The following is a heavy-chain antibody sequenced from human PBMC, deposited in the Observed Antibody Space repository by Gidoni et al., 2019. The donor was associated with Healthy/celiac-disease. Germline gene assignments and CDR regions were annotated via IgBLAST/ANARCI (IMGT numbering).Heavy chain of an antibody. J-gene: IGHJ6*02. D-gene: IGHD3-10*01. Sequence: QVQLVQSGPEVKKPGASVKVSCKASGYTFTSYGISWVRQAPGKGLEWMGWISAYNGNTNYAQKLQGRVTMTTDTSTSTAYMELRSLRSDDTAVYYCARDRPGLITMVRGALADYYYGMDVWGQGTTVTVSS. CDR3: ARDRPGLITMVRGALADYYYGMDV. CDR2: ISAYNGNT. CDR1: GYTFTSYG. V-gene: IGHV1-18*01.